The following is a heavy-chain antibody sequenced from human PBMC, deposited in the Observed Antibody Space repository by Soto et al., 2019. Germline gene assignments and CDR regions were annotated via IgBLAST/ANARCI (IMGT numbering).Heavy chain of an antibody. J-gene: IGHJ4*02. CDR1: GGSIGSHY. CDR3: ARRDYSTSSLGPFDY. CDR2: VHYGGST. Sequence: SETLSLTCVVSGGSIGSHYWSWIRQPPGGELEWIGYVHYGGSTNYNPSLKSRVTMSVDTSKNQFYLNLSSVTAADTALYFCARRDYSTSSLGPFDYWGQGILVTVSS. V-gene: IGHV4-59*11. D-gene: IGHD6-6*01.